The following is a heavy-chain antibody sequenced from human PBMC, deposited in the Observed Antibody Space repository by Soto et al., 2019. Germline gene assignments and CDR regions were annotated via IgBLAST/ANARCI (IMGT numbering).Heavy chain of an antibody. Sequence: QLQLQESGPGLVKPSETLSLTCTVSGGSISSSSYYWGWIRQPPGKGLEWIGSIYYSGSTYYNPSLKSRVTISVDTSKNQFSLKLSSVTAADTAVYYCARLDPEGNYFDYWGQGTLVTVSS. CDR3: ARLDPEGNYFDY. V-gene: IGHV4-39*01. CDR1: GGSISSSSYY. J-gene: IGHJ4*02. CDR2: IYYSGST. D-gene: IGHD2-2*03.